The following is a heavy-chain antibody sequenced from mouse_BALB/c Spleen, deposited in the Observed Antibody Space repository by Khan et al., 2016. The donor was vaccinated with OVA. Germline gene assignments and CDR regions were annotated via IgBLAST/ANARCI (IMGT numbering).Heavy chain of an antibody. D-gene: IGHD2-10*01. J-gene: IGHJ4*01. CDR3: ARQPYYHYNIMDY. CDR2: IWSDGST. CDR1: GFSLTNYG. Sequence: QVQLKESGPGLVAPSQSLSITCTISGFSLTNYGVHWVRQPPGKGLEWLVVIWSDGSTTYNSALQSRLTISKDNSKNQVFLKMNSLQTDDTAVYVGARQPYYHYNIMDYWRQGTSVTVSA. V-gene: IGHV2-6-1*01.